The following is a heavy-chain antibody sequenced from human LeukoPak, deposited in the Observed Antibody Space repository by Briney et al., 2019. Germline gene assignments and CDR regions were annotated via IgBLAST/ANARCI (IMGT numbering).Heavy chain of an antibody. CDR1: GGSIGSGAYY. Sequence: SETLSLTCTVSGGSIGSGAYYWSWLRQHPGKGLEWIGYIYYSGSTYYNPSLKSRVTISVDASKNQFSLKLSSVTAADTAVYYCARDLGDGYLANDYWGQGTLVTVSS. CDR3: ARDLGDGYLANDY. J-gene: IGHJ4*02. V-gene: IGHV4-31*03. CDR2: IYYSGST. D-gene: IGHD5-24*01.